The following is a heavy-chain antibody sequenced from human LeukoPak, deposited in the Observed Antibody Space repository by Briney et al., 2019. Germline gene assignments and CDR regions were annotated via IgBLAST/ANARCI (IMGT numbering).Heavy chain of an antibody. CDR3: ARLGMVRGVIS. Sequence: SEALSLTCTASDDSISRDFWTWIRQPPGKGLEWIGYIRYSGRTEYNPSLKSRVTISVDTSKNQFSLKLSSVTAADTAVYYCARLGMVRGVISWGQGTLVTVSS. CDR2: IRYSGRT. D-gene: IGHD3-10*01. CDR1: DDSISRDF. J-gene: IGHJ4*02. V-gene: IGHV4-59*08.